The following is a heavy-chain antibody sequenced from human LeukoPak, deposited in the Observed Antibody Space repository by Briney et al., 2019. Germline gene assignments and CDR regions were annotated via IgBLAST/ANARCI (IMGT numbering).Heavy chain of an antibody. CDR3: TTGNYDSSGYDAFDI. V-gene: IGHV3-15*01. D-gene: IGHD3-22*01. J-gene: IGHJ3*02. CDR2: IKSKTDGGTT. CDR1: GFTFSNAW. Sequence: GSLRLSCAASGFTFSNAWMSWVRQAPGKGLEWVGRIKSKTDGGTTDYAAPVKGRVTISRDDSKNTLYLQMNSLKTEDTAVYYCTTGNYDSSGYDAFDIWGQGTMVTVSS.